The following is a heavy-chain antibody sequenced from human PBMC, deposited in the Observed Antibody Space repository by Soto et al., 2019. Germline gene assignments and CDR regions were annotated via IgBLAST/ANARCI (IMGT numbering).Heavy chain of an antibody. D-gene: IGHD1-1*01. CDR3: AREKVGTTFFDN. J-gene: IGHJ4*02. V-gene: IGHV4-38-2*02. Sequence: SETLSLTCNVSGFAISRGYYWSWVRQPPGKGLERIGSIYPSVSSYHNPSLESRLTLSIDTSKNQFTLKLASVTAADTALYYCAREKVGTTFFDNWGQGTQVTVSS. CDR1: GFAISRGYY. CDR2: IYPSVSS.